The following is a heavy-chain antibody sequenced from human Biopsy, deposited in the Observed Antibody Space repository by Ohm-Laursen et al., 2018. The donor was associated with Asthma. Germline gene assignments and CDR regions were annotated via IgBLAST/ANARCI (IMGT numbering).Heavy chain of an antibody. V-gene: IGHV3-23*01. J-gene: IGHJ4*02. CDR3: AKDFRGIAVAGDRGFDY. CDR2: ITGIGGTT. CDR1: GFTFSSSA. D-gene: IGHD6-19*01. Sequence: GSLRLSCSASGFTFSSSAMSRVRKAPGKGLERISAITGIGGTTYYADSVRGRFTISRDNSKSTLFLQMDSLSAEDTAVYYCAKDFRGIAVAGDRGFDYWGQGTLVTVSS.